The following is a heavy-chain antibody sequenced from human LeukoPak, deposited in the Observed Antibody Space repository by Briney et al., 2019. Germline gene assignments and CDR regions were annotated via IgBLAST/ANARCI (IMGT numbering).Heavy chain of an antibody. CDR1: GGPISSSIYY. V-gene: IGHV4-39*01. D-gene: IGHD1-26*01. CDR3: ARRRSPGDFDY. CDR2: IFYSGST. Sequence: SETLSLTCTVSGGPISSSIYYWGWIRQPPGKGLEWIGSIFYSGSTYYNPSLKSRVTISVDTSKNQFSLKLSSVTAAETAVYYCARRRSPGDFDYWGQGTLVTVSS. J-gene: IGHJ4*02.